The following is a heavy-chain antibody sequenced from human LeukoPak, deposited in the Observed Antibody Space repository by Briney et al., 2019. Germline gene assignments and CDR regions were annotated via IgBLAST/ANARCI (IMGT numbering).Heavy chain of an antibody. CDR3: AKRFAGPSIRSEYYFDY. CDR2: LSGSGGKT. Sequence: PSETLSLTCTVSGYSISTGYYWGWIRQPPGKGLEWVSSLSGSGGKTFYADSVRGRFTISRDTSKNTLYLQMNSLNAEDTAVYYCAKRFAGPSIRSEYYFDYWGQGTLVTVSS. J-gene: IGHJ4*02. V-gene: IGHV3-23*01. CDR1: GYSISTGYY. D-gene: IGHD3-3*02.